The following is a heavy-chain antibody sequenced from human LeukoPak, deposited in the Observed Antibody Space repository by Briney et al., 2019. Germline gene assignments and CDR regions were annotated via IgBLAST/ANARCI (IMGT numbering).Heavy chain of an antibody. V-gene: IGHV4-34*01. J-gene: IGHJ4*02. CDR3: AREIFPVDY. CDR2: ISLSGST. Sequence: SETLSLTCAVYGGSFSDYYWSWIRQPPGKGLEWIGEISLSGSTTYYPSLKSRVTISVDTSNQFSLKLSSVTAADTAVYYCAREIFPVDYWGQGTLVTVSS. CDR1: GGSFSDYY.